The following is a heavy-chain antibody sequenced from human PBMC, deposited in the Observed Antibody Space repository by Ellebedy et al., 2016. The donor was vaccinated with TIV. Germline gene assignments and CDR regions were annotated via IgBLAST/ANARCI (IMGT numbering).Heavy chain of an antibody. V-gene: IGHV1-24*01. CDR2: FDPEDGET. Sequence: AASVKVSCKASGYTLTTLSMHWVRQAPGKGLEWMGGFDPEDGETSYAQTFQGRVTMTEDTSTDTADMELSSLRSEDTAVYYCATGPGVATPIQYYYDGRDVWGQGTTVTVSS. CDR3: ATGPGVATPIQYYYDGRDV. CDR1: GYTLTTLS. D-gene: IGHD2-21*02. J-gene: IGHJ6*02.